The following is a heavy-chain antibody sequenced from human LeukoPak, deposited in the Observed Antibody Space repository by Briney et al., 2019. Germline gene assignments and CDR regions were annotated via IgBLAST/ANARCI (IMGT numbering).Heavy chain of an antibody. CDR2: IYSGGST. Sequence: GGSLRLSCAASGLTVSSNCMSWVRQAPGKGLEWVSVIYSGGSTYYADSVKGRFTISRDNSKNTLYLQMNSLRAEDTAVYYCAGVLRYFDWLSYDYWGQGTLVTVSS. D-gene: IGHD3-9*01. J-gene: IGHJ4*02. V-gene: IGHV3-53*01. CDR1: GLTVSSNC. CDR3: AGVLRYFDWLSYDY.